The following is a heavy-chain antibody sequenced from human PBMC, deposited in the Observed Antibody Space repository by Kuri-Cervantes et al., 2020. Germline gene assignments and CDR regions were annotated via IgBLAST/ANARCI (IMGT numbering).Heavy chain of an antibody. J-gene: IGHJ4*02. D-gene: IGHD4-17*01. CDR1: GGSFSGYY. CDR2: INHSGST. Sequence: SETLSLTCAVYGGSFSGYYWSWIRQPPGKGLEWIGEINHSGSTNYNPSLKSRVTISVDTSKNQFSLRLSSVTAADTAMYYCARDRGDYFDYWGQGTVVTVSS. CDR3: ARDRGDYFDY. V-gene: IGHV4-34*01.